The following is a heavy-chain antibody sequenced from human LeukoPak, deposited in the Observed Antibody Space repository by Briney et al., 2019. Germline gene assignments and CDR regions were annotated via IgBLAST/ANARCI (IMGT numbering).Heavy chain of an antibody. Sequence: GGSLRLSCSASGFTFSTYAMHWVRQAPGKGLEYVSGIRSNGRSTYYADSVKGRFTISRDNSKNTLYLHMNNLRAEDTGVYYCVRAGDWGNYFDYWGQGTLVTVSS. CDR2: IRSNGRST. CDR1: GFTFSTYA. J-gene: IGHJ4*02. D-gene: IGHD3-16*01. V-gene: IGHV3-64*04. CDR3: VRAGDWGNYFDY.